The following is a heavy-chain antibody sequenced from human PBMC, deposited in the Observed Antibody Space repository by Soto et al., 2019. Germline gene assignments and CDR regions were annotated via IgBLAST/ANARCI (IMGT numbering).Heavy chain of an antibody. CDR2: IYYSGST. CDR1: GGSISSYY. V-gene: IGHV4-59*01. J-gene: IGHJ6*02. Sequence: NPSETLSLTCTVSGGSISSYYWSWIRQPPGKGLEWIGYIYYSGSTNYNPSLKSRVTISVDTSKNQFSLKLSSVTAADTAVYYCARDGGYSGYDAYYYYGMDVWGQGTTVTVSS. CDR3: ARDGGYSGYDAYYYYGMDV. D-gene: IGHD5-12*01.